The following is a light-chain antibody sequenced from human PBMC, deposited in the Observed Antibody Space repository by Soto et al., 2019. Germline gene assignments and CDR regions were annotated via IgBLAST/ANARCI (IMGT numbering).Light chain of an antibody. Sequence: IVMKHSPVTLSVSPCERADLSCRASQSVSSYLAWYQQKPGQAPRLLIYDASNRATGIPARFSGSGSGTEFTLTISSLQSEDFAVYYCQQYNNYSTFGQGTKVDI. CDR2: DAS. CDR3: QQYNNYST. J-gene: IGKJ1*01. CDR1: QSVSSY. V-gene: IGKV3D-15*01.